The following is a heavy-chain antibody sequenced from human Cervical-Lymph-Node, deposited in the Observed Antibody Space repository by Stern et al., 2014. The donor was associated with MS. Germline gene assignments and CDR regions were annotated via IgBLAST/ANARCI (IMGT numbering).Heavy chain of an antibody. Sequence: VQLVESGPGLVQPSETLSLTCTVSGGSISNYYWSWIRQPQGKGLEWIGYIYYIGTTNYNPSLKSRVTISVDTSKNQFSLRLSSVSVADTAVYYCARHGDTSFVYWGQGTLVTISS. J-gene: IGHJ4*02. CDR1: GGSISNYY. CDR3: ARHGDTSFVY. D-gene: IGHD2-21*02. V-gene: IGHV4-59*08. CDR2: IYYIGTT.